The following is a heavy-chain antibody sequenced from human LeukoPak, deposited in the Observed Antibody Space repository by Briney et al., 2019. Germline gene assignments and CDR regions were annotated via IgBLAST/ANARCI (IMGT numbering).Heavy chain of an antibody. CDR2: ISWNSGSI. CDR3: ARWFGESTGSYYYGMDV. D-gene: IGHD3-10*01. V-gene: IGHV3-9*01. CDR1: GFTFDDYA. J-gene: IGHJ6*02. Sequence: GGSLRLSCAASGFTFDDYAMHWVRQAPGKGLEWVSGISWNSGSIGYADSVKGRFTISRDNAKNSLYLQMNSLRAEDTALYYCARWFGESTGSYYYGMDVWGQGTTVTVSS.